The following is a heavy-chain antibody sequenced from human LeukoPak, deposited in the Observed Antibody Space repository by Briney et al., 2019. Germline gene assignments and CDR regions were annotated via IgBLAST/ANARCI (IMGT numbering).Heavy chain of an antibody. CDR1: GFTFSSYA. CDR3: AKWVKGPYYYDTSGYLSY. D-gene: IGHD3-22*01. CDR2: ISGSGGST. J-gene: IGHJ4*02. V-gene: IGHV3-23*01. Sequence: GGSLRLSCAASGFTFSSYAMSWVRQAPGKGLEWVSGISGSGGSTYYADSVKGRFIISRDNSKNTLYLQMNSLRVEDTAVYYCAKWVKGPYYYDTSGYLSYWGQGTLVTVSS.